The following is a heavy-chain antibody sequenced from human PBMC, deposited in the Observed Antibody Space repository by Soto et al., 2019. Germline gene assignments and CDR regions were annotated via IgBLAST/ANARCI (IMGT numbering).Heavy chain of an antibody. CDR2: INAGNGNT. CDR1: GYTFSSYA. Sequence: QVQLVQSGAEVKKPGASVKVSCKASGYTFSSYALHWVRQAPGQRLEWMGWINAGNGNTKYSQKFQGRVTSTRDTPASTAYMELSSLRSEDTAVYYCASPSYGSGSYYWGQGTLVTVSS. V-gene: IGHV1-3*01. D-gene: IGHD3-10*01. J-gene: IGHJ4*02. CDR3: ASPSYGSGSYY.